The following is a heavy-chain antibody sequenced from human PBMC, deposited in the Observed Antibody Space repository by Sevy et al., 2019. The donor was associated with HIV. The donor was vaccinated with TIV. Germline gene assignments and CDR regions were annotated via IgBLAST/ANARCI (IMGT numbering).Heavy chain of an antibody. CDR2: ISGSGGST. CDR3: AKVVGATTSGENY. D-gene: IGHD1-26*01. J-gene: IGHJ4*02. CDR1: GFTFSSYA. Sequence: GGSLRLSCAASGFTFSSYAMSGVRQAPRKGLEWVSAISGSGGSTYYADSVKGRFTISRDNSKNTLYLQMNSLRAEDTAVYYCAKVVGATTSGENYWGQGTLVTVSS. V-gene: IGHV3-23*01.